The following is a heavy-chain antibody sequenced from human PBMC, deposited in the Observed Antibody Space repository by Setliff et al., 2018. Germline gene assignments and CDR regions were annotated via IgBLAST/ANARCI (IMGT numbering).Heavy chain of an antibody. D-gene: IGHD3-10*01. Sequence: SETLSLTCTVSGGPISSSNYYWGWIRQPPGKGLEWIGSINYRGSTQYNPSLKSRATISRDTSSNQFSLKLFSVTAADTAVYFCARVLVLGYNWFDPWGQGTLVTVSS. V-gene: IGHV4-39*01. J-gene: IGHJ5*02. CDR2: INYRGST. CDR1: GGPISSSNYY. CDR3: ARVLVLGYNWFDP.